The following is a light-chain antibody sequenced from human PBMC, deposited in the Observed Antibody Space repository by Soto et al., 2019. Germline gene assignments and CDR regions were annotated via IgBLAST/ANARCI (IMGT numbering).Light chain of an antibody. Sequence: DIQMTQSPSTLSASVGDRVTITCRASQSISSWLAWYQQKPGKAPNLLIYTTSILESGVPSRFSGSGSGTEFTLTISSLQPDDFATYYCQQYNSYSRTFGQGTKVDIK. CDR3: QQYNSYSRT. V-gene: IGKV1-5*01. CDR1: QSISSW. J-gene: IGKJ1*01. CDR2: TTS.